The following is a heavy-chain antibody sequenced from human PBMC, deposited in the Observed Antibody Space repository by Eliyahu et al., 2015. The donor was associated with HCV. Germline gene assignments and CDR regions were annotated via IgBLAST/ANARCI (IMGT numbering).Heavy chain of an antibody. CDR1: GXXFSSYA. CDR3: AKDDFAQLSFDP. V-gene: IGHV3-23*01. J-gene: IGHJ5*02. Sequence: EVXLLESGGGLVQPGGSLXLSCAXSGXXFSSYAMGWVRQAPGKGXGGXXAISGSGGSTYYADSVKGRFTISRDNSKNTLYLQMNSLRAEDTAVYYCAKDDFAQLSFDPWGQGTLVTVSS. CDR2: ISGSGGST. D-gene: IGHD3/OR15-3a*01.